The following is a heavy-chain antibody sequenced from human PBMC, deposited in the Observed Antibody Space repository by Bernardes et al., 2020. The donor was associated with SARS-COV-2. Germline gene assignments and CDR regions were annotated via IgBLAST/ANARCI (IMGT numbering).Heavy chain of an antibody. Sequence: GGSLRLSCAASGFSVSTYWMHWVRQTPGKGPVWVSRISADGSGTKYADSVKGRFTIYRDIAKNTVYLQMNNLRVEDTAVYYCARDGRKAGDDYYSGVGVWGQGTTVTVSS. J-gene: IGHJ6*02. CDR3: ARDGRKAGDDYYSGVGV. CDR1: GFSVSTYW. V-gene: IGHV3-74*03. CDR2: ISADGSGT. D-gene: IGHD6-25*01.